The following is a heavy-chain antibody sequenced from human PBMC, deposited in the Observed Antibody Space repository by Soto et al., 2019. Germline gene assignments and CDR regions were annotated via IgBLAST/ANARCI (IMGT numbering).Heavy chain of an antibody. D-gene: IGHD2-2*01. CDR1: GYTFTSYG. CDR3: AREGYCSSTSCRHYDYYGMDV. Sequence: QVQLVQSGAEVKKPGASVKVSCKASGYTFTSYGISWVRQAPGQGLEWMGWISAYNGNTNYAQKLQGRVTMTTDTSTSTAYMELRSLRSADTAVYYCAREGYCSSTSCRHYDYYGMDVWGQGTKGTVSS. CDR2: ISAYNGNT. J-gene: IGHJ6*02. V-gene: IGHV1-18*01.